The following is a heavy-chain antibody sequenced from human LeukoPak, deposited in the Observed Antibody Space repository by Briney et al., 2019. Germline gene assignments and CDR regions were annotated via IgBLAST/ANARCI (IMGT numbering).Heavy chain of an antibody. CDR3: ARGGSSGVLPEKMDH. D-gene: IGHD3-22*01. Sequence: SETLSLTCTVSGGSIRSHYWSWIRQPPGKEPEWIGDIHHSGSTNNNPSLKNRVTILLDTSKNQVSLKLISVTAADTAVYFCARGGSSGVLPEKMDHWGQGALVTVSS. CDR1: GGSIRSHY. CDR2: IHHSGST. V-gene: IGHV4-59*11. J-gene: IGHJ4*02.